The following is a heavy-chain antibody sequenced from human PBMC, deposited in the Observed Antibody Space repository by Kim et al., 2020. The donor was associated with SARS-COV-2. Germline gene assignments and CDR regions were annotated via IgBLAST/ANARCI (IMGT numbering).Heavy chain of an antibody. J-gene: IGHJ4*02. Sequence: SETLSLTCTVSGGSISSGGYYWSWIRQHPGKGLEWIGYIYYSGSTYYNPSLKSRVTISVDTSKNQFSLKLSSVTAADTAVYYCARTHPHYYGSGSYPDYWGQGTLVTVSS. CDR3: ARTHPHYYGSGSYPDY. CDR1: GGSISSGGYY. CDR2: IYYSGST. D-gene: IGHD3-10*01. V-gene: IGHV4-31*03.